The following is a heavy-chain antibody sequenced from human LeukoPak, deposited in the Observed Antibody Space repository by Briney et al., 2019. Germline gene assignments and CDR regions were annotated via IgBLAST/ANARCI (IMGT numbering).Heavy chain of an antibody. Sequence: RPGGSLRLSCAASGFTFSSYGMHWVRQAPGKGLEWVSSISSSSSYIYYADSVKGRFTISRDNAKNSLYLQMNSLRAEDTAVYYCARSFGEWLVPFDYWGQGTLVTVSS. CDR3: ARSFGEWLVPFDY. J-gene: IGHJ4*02. V-gene: IGHV3-21*01. CDR2: ISSSSSYI. D-gene: IGHD6-19*01. CDR1: GFTFSSYG.